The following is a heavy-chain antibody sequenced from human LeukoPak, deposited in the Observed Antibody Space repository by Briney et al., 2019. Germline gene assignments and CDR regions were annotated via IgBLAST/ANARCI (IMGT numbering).Heavy chain of an antibody. D-gene: IGHD6-6*01. CDR2: MNPNSGNT. CDR1: GYTFTSYD. CDR3: ARGPETPYSSSLDY. J-gene: IGHJ4*02. V-gene: IGHV1-8*03. Sequence: ASAKVSCKASGYTFTSYDINWVRQATGQGLEWMGWMNPNSGNTGYAQKFQGRVTITRNTSISTAYMELSSLRSEDTAVYYCARGPETPYSSSLDYWGQGTLVTVSS.